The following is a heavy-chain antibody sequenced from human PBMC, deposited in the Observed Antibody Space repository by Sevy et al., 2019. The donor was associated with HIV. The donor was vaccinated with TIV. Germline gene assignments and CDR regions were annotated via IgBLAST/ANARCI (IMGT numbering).Heavy chain of an antibody. V-gene: IGHV1-2*06. D-gene: IGHD3-16*02. CDR3: ARARVKHYDYIWGSYRHDAFDI. Sequence: ASVKVSCKASGYTFTGYYMHWVRQAPGQGLEWMGRINPNSGGTNYAQKFQGRVTMTRDTSISTAYMELGRLRSDDTAVYYCARARVKHYDYIWGSYRHDAFDIWGQGTMVTVSS. CDR1: GYTFTGYY. CDR2: INPNSGGT. J-gene: IGHJ3*02.